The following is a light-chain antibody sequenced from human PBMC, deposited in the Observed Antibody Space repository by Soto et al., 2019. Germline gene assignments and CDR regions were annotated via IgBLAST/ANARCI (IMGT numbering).Light chain of an antibody. CDR2: DAS. V-gene: IGKV3-11*01. CDR3: QQRSSWPLT. Sequence: EILLAQSPATLSLSPGERATLSCRASQTIRSYLAWYQQKPGQAPRLLIFDASNRATGIPARFSGTGSGTDFILTISSLEPEDFAVYYRQQRSSWPLTFGGGTKVDIK. CDR1: QTIRSY. J-gene: IGKJ4*01.